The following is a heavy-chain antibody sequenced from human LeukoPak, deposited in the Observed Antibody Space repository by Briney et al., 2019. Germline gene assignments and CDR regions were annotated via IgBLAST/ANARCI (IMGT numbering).Heavy chain of an antibody. J-gene: IGHJ5*02. Sequence: PSETLSLTCTVSGGSISSYYWSWIRQPPGKGLEWIGYIYYSGSTNYNPSLKSRVTISVDTSKNQFSLKLSSVTAADTAVYYCARDGMDIVVVSAAMRVWFDPWGQGTLVTVSS. CDR3: ARDGMDIVVVSAAMRVWFDP. CDR2: IYYSGST. CDR1: GGSISSYY. V-gene: IGHV4-59*12. D-gene: IGHD2-2*03.